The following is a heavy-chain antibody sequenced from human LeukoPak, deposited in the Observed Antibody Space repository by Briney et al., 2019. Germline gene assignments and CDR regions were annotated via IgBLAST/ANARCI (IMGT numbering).Heavy chain of an antibody. CDR2: IYCSGST. V-gene: IGHV4-31*03. CDR3: ASYYDILTGYYYYFDY. D-gene: IGHD3-9*01. Sequence: PSETLSLTCTVSGGSISSGGYYWSWIRQHPGKGLEWIGYIYCSGSTYYNPSLKSRVTISVDTSKNQFSLKLSSVTAADTAVYYCASYYDILTGYYYYFDYWGQGTLVTVSS. J-gene: IGHJ4*02. CDR1: GGSISSGGYY.